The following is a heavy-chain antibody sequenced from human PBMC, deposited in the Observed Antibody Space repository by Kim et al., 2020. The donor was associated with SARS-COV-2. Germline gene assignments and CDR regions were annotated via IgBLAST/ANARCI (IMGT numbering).Heavy chain of an antibody. D-gene: IGHD3-10*01. CDR3: ARDPGVSLWFGDRFDY. Sequence: ASVKVSCKASGYTFTSYGISWVRQAPGQGLEWMGWISAYNGNTNYAQKLQGRVTMTTDTSTSTAYMELRSLRSDDTAVYYCARDPGVSLWFGDRFDYWGQGTLVTVSS. V-gene: IGHV1-18*04. CDR1: GYTFTSYG. J-gene: IGHJ4*02. CDR2: ISAYNGNT.